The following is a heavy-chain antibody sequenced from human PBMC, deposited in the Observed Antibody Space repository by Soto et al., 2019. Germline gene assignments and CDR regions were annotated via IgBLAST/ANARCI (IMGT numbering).Heavy chain of an antibody. CDR2: INPNNGAT. CDR3: AAHDPGARFDP. CDR1: RYIFTAYF. V-gene: IGHV1-2*02. J-gene: IGHJ5*02. Sequence: QVQLVQSGAEVKKPGASVKVSCKAPRYIFTAYFMHWVRQAPGQGLEWMGWINPNNGATHYGLSFQGRVTMTRDTSISAAFMELSSLRSDDTAVYYCAAHDPGARFDPWGQGTLVIVSS. D-gene: IGHD1-1*01.